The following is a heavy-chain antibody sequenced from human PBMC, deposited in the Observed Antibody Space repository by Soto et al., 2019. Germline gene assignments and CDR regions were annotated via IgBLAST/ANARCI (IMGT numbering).Heavy chain of an antibody. CDR3: AREDYIWGGFRNNIDY. CDR1: GYTFTSFG. J-gene: IGHJ4*02. V-gene: IGHV1-18*01. D-gene: IGHD3-16*02. Sequence: ASVKVSCKASGYTFTSFGMSWVRQAPGQGLEWMGWIRPYNGNTNYAQKFQGRITMTTDTSTSTAYMELRSLRSDDTAVYYCAREDYIWGGFRNNIDYWGQGTLVTVSS. CDR2: IRPYNGNT.